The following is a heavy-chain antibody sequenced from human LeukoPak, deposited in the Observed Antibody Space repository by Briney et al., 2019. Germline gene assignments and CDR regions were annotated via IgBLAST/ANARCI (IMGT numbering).Heavy chain of an antibody. CDR2: IYYSGST. Sequence: VKPSETLSLTCTVSGGSISSYYWSWIRQPPGKGLEWIGYIYYSGSTNYNPSLKSRVTISVDTSKNQFSLKLSSVTAADTAVYYCEREVPHYDFWSGYYRSSWFDPWGQGTLVTVSS. CDR3: EREVPHYDFWSGYYRSSWFDP. V-gene: IGHV4-59*01. J-gene: IGHJ5*02. D-gene: IGHD3-3*01. CDR1: GGSISSYY.